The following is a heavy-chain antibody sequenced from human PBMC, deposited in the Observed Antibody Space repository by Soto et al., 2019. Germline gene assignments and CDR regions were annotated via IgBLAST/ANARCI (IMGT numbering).Heavy chain of an antibody. J-gene: IGHJ2*01. Sequence: GGSLRLSCAASGFTFSSYDMHWVRQATGKGLEWVSAIGTAGDTYYPGSVKGRFTISRENAKNSLYLQMNSLRAGDTAVYYCARWSTVTAIRYFDLWGRGTLVTVSS. V-gene: IGHV3-13*01. CDR1: GFTFSSYD. CDR3: ARWSTVTAIRYFDL. D-gene: IGHD2-21*02. CDR2: IGTAGDT.